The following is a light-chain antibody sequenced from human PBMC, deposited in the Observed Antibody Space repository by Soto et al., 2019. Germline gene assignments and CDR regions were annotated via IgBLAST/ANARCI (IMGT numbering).Light chain of an antibody. CDR2: WAS. Sequence: DIVMTQSPDSLTVSLGERAALSCKSSQSILFSSNNKNYLAWYQQKPGQPPKLLIHWASTRESGVPDRFSGSGSGTDFTLTISSLQAEDVAVYYCQQYYTTPLTFGQGTKVEIK. CDR3: QQYYTTPLT. J-gene: IGKJ1*01. CDR1: QSILFSSNNKNY. V-gene: IGKV4-1*01.